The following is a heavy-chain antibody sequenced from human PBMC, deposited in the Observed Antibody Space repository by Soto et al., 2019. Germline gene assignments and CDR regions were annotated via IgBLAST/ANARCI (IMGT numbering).Heavy chain of an antibody. CDR1: GYSISSGYY. Sequence: SETLSLTCAVSGYSISSGYYLAWIRQSPGKVLEWIGSIYHAGSVYYNPSLNSRVAVSLDTSKNHFSLKLTSVTAADTAVYYCARTFDYYGMDVWGQGTTVTVSS. CDR2: IYHAGSV. J-gene: IGHJ6*02. V-gene: IGHV4-38-2*01. CDR3: ARTFDYYGMDV.